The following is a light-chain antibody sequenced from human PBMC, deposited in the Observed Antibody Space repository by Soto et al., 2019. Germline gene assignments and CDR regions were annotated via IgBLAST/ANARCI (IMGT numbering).Light chain of an antibody. CDR1: QSVSSSY. V-gene: IGKV3-20*01. J-gene: IGKJ5*01. Sequence: EIVLTQSPGTLSLSPGERATLSCRASQSVSSSYLAWYQQKPGQAPRLIIYGASSRATGIPDRFSGSGSGTDFTLTISRLEPEDFAVYYCQQYGSSPLTCGQGTRLEIK. CDR3: QQYGSSPLT. CDR2: GAS.